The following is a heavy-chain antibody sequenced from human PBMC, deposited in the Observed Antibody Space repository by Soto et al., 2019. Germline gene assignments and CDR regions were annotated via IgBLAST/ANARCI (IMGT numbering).Heavy chain of an antibody. Sequence: GGSLRLSCAASGFTFSSYAMSWVRQAPGKGLEWVSAISGSGGSTYYADSVKGRFTISRDNSKNTLYLQMNSLRAEDTAVYYCAKCLQPWIGFHCYFDYWGQGTLVTVSS. V-gene: IGHV3-23*01. J-gene: IGHJ4*02. D-gene: IGHD5-12*01. CDR2: ISGSGGST. CDR3: AKCLQPWIGFHCYFDY. CDR1: GFTFSSYA.